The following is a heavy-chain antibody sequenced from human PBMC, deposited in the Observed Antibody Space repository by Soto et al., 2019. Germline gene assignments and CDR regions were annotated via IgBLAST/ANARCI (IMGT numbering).Heavy chain of an antibody. V-gene: IGHV1-3*01. Sequence: ASVKVSCKASGYTFTSYAMHWVRQAPGQRLEWMGWINAGNGNTKYSQKFQGRVTMTRDTSTSTVYMELSSLRSEDTAVYYCASNGYSSTWHSWFDPWGQGTLVTVSS. CDR3: ASNGYSSTWHSWFDP. J-gene: IGHJ5*02. CDR2: INAGNGNT. CDR1: GYTFTSYA. D-gene: IGHD6-13*01.